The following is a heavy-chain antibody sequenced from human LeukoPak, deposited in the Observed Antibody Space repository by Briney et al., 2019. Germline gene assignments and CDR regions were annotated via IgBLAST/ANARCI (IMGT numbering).Heavy chain of an antibody. CDR2: ICNTATTI. Sequence: PGGSLRLSCAGSGFTFNDHYISWIRQAPGKGLEWISYICNTATTIYYADSVKGRFTISRDNAKNSVYLQMNSLRVEDTAVYYCARHDGYIHYYFDGWGLGTLVTVSS. J-gene: IGHJ4*02. D-gene: IGHD5-24*01. V-gene: IGHV3-11*04. CDR1: GFTFNDHY. CDR3: ARHDGYIHYYFDG.